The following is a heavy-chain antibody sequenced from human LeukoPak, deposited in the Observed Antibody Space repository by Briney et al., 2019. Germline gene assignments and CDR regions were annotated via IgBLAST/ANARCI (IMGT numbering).Heavy chain of an antibody. V-gene: IGHV3-30-3*01. CDR1: GFTFSSYA. Sequence: GGSLRLSCAASGFTFSSYAMHWVRQAPGKGLEWVAVISYDGSNKYYADSVKGRLTISRDNSKNTLYLQMNSLRAEDTAVYYCARGGQSGLARYWFDPWGQGTLVTVSS. CDR2: ISYDGSNK. J-gene: IGHJ5*02. CDR3: ARGGQSGLARYWFDP. D-gene: IGHD3-3*01.